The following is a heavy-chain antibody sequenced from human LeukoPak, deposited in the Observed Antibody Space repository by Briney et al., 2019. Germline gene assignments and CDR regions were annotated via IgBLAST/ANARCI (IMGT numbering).Heavy chain of an antibody. CDR1: GYTFTSYG. CDR3: ARESITGTAYNWFDP. CDR2: ISAYNGNT. J-gene: IGHJ5*02. Sequence: GASVKVSCKASGYTFTSYGISWVRQAPGQGREWMGWISAYNGNTNYAQKLQGRVTMTTDTSTSTAYMELRSLRSDDTAVYYCARESITGTAYNWFDPWGQGTLVTVSS. V-gene: IGHV1-18*01. D-gene: IGHD1-7*01.